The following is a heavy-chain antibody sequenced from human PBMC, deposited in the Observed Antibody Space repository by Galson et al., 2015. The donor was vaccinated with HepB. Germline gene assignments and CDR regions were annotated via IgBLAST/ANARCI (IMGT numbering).Heavy chain of an antibody. Sequence: SVKVSCKASGYTFTSYGISWVRQAPGQGLEWMGWISAYNGNTNYAQKLQGRVTMTTDTSTSTAYMELRSLRSDDTAVYYCARERKYDILTGFGWFDPWGQGTLVTVSS. J-gene: IGHJ5*02. D-gene: IGHD3-9*01. CDR3: ARERKYDILTGFGWFDP. CDR2: ISAYNGNT. CDR1: GYTFTSYG. V-gene: IGHV1-18*04.